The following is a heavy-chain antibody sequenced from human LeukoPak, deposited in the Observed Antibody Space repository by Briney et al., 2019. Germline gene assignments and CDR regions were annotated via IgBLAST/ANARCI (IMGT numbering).Heavy chain of an antibody. D-gene: IGHD6-19*01. Sequence: GGAPIISCAAPGFALCSLDMGWVPPAPGKGVEGGSAISDSGDRTYYADSVKGRFTLSRDNSKNTLYLQMNSLRAEDTAVYYCAKDARRSSGWWFFDHWGQGTLVTVSS. CDR3: AKDARRSSGWWFFDH. CDR1: GFALCSLD. V-gene: IGHV3-23*01. CDR2: ISDSGDRT. J-gene: IGHJ4*02.